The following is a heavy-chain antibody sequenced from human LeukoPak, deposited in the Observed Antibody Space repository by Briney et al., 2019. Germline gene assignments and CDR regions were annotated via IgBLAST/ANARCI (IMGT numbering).Heavy chain of an antibody. V-gene: IGHV3-7*01. CDR1: GCTFSSYW. J-gene: IGHJ4*02. Sequence: GGSLRLSCAASGCTFSSYWMSWVRQAPGKGLEWVANIKQDGSEKYYVDSVKGRFTISRDNAKNSLYLQMNSLRAEDTAVYYCTRIAAAGFGCWGQGTLVTVSS. CDR3: TRIAAAGFGC. D-gene: IGHD6-13*01. CDR2: IKQDGSEK.